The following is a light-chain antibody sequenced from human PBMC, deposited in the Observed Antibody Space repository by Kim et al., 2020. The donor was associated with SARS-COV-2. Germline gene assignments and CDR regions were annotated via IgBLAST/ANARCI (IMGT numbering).Light chain of an antibody. CDR2: DAS. Sequence: DIQMTQSPSSLSASVGDRVTITCQASQDISNYLNWYQQKPGKAPKLLIYDASNLETGVPSRFSGSGSGTDFTFTISSLQPEDIATYYCLQYDNLPRTFGQGTKVDIK. CDR1: QDISNY. CDR3: LQYDNLPRT. J-gene: IGKJ1*01. V-gene: IGKV1-33*01.